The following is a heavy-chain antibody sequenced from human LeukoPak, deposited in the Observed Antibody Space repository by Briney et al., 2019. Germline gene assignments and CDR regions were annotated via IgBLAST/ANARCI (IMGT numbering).Heavy chain of an antibody. CDR1: GFTFSSYG. V-gene: IGHV3-30*18. D-gene: IGHD6-19*01. J-gene: IGHJ4*02. CDR2: ISYDGSNK. CDR3: ANWYSSGWSSGY. Sequence: PGRSLRLSCAASGFTFSSYGMHWVRQAPGKGLEWVAVISYDGSNKYYADSVKGRFTISRDNPKNTLYLQMNSLRAEDTAVYYCANWYSSGWSSGYWGQGTLVTVSS.